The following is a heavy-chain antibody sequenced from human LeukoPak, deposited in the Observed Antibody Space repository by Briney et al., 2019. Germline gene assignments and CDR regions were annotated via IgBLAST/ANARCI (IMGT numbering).Heavy chain of an antibody. CDR3: AFSYYYDSSGQTMGY. CDR2: ISSSSSYI. Sequence: PGGSLRLSCAASGFTFSSYSMTWVRQAPGKGLEWVSSISSSSSYIYYADSVKGRFTISRDNAKNSLYLQMNSLRAEDTAVYYCAFSYYYDSSGQTMGYWGQGTLVTVSS. J-gene: IGHJ4*02. V-gene: IGHV3-21*01. CDR1: GFTFSSYS. D-gene: IGHD3-22*01.